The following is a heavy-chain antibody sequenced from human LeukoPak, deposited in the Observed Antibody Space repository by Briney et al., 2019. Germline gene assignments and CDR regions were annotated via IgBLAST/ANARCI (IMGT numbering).Heavy chain of an antibody. CDR3: AKEGRSLQTY. D-gene: IGHD5-24*01. CDR2: IKQDGSEK. J-gene: IGHJ4*02. V-gene: IGHV3-7*03. Sequence: PGGSLRLSCAASGFTFGDTWMNWVRQVPGQGLEWVANIKQDGSEKFYVDSVKGRFTISRDNAKNSLYLQMNSLRVEDTAVYYCAKEGRSLQTYWGQGTLVTVSS. CDR1: GFTFGDTW.